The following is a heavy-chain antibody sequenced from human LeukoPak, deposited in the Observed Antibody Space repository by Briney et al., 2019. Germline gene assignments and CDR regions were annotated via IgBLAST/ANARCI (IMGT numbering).Heavy chain of an antibody. CDR1: GGSISSGGYY. J-gene: IGHJ4*02. D-gene: IGHD6-13*01. CDR2: IYYSGST. Sequence: PSETLSLTCAVSGGSISSGGYYWSWIRQPPGKGLEWIGYIYYSGSTNYNPSLKSRVTISVDTSKNQFSLKLSSVTAADTAVYYCARESSSWQLQGGGNFDYWGQGTLVTVSS. V-gene: IGHV4-61*08. CDR3: ARESSSWQLQGGGNFDY.